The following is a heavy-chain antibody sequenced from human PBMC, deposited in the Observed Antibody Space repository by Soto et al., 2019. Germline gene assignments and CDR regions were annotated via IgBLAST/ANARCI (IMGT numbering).Heavy chain of an antibody. Sequence: QVQLVQSGAEVKKPGSSVKVSCKASGGTFSSYAISWVRQAPGQGLEWMGGIIPIFGTANYAQKFQGRVTITADEPXXTAYMELSSLRSEDPAVYYCARHVPAAGYYYGMDVWGQGTTVTVSS. J-gene: IGHJ6*02. CDR3: ARHVPAAGYYYGMDV. CDR1: GGTFSSYA. V-gene: IGHV1-69*12. D-gene: IGHD2-2*01. CDR2: IIPIFGTA.